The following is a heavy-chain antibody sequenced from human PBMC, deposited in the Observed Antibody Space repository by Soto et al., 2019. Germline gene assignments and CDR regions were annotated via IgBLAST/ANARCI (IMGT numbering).Heavy chain of an antibody. Sequence: ASLKVSCKASGYSLTNNDVIWVRQATGQGLEWMGWMNPGSGDTGYAQKFQGRVTMTRDISIATACMELSSLRSDDTAIYYCARMETFGSLNWFDPWGQGTLVTVSS. D-gene: IGHD3-16*01. CDR1: GYSLTNND. V-gene: IGHV1-8*01. CDR2: MNPGSGDT. J-gene: IGHJ5*02. CDR3: ARMETFGSLNWFDP.